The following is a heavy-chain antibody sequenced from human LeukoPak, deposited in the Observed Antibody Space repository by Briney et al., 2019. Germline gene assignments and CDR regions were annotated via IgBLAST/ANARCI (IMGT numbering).Heavy chain of an antibody. Sequence: PPETLSLTCTVSGGSISSTSYYWGWIRQPPGKGLEWIGSIYYSGSTYYNPSLKSRVTISVDTSKNQFSLKLSSVTAADTAVYYCARGEEPSGSYFDYWGQGTLVTVSS. D-gene: IGHD1-26*01. CDR2: IYYSGST. V-gene: IGHV4-39*07. CDR1: GGSISSTSYY. J-gene: IGHJ4*02. CDR3: ARGEEPSGSYFDY.